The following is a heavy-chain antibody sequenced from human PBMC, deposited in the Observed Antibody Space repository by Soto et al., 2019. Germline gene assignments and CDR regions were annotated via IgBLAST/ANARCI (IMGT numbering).Heavy chain of an antibody. D-gene: IGHD2-8*01. J-gene: IGHJ6*02. CDR1: GGPISSGDYY. CDR2: IYYSGST. Sequence: SETLSLTCTVSGGPISSGDYYWSWIRQPPGKGLEWIGYIYYSGSTYYNPSLKSRVTISVDTSKNQFSLKLSSVTAADTAVYYCARDRGYCTNGVCYLDVWGQGTTVTVSS. CDR3: ARDRGYCTNGVCYLDV. V-gene: IGHV4-30-4*01.